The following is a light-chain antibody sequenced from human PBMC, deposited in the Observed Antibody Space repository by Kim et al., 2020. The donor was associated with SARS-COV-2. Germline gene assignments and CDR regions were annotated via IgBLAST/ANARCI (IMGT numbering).Light chain of an antibody. CDR1: NIGRQN. V-gene: IGLV3-21*04. Sequence: QGRAARVTGGGTNIGRQNVEWYQQGPGQAPVLVIYFDSDRPSGIPERISGSKSGNTATLTISRVEAGDEADYYCQVWDTSSDHWVFGGGTQLTVL. CDR3: QVWDTSSDHWV. CDR2: FDS. J-gene: IGLJ3*02.